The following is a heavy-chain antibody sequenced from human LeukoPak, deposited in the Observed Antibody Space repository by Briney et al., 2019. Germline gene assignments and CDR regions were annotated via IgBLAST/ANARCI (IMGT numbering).Heavy chain of an antibody. D-gene: IGHD6-19*01. V-gene: IGHV3-23*01. Sequence: PGGSLRLACAASGFTFSSYAMSWVRQAPGNGLDWLSVISAGGSGTYYADSVKGRFTISRDNSKSTLYLQMNSLRAEDTAVYYCAKDGRDSSGWYRNYYDYWGQGTLVTVSS. CDR3: AKDGRDSSGWYRNYYDY. CDR2: ISAGGSGT. CDR1: GFTFSSYA. J-gene: IGHJ4*02.